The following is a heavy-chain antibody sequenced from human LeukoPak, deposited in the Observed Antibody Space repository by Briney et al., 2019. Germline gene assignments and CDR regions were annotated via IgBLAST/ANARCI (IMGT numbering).Heavy chain of an antibody. CDR3: ARDPGYGGNYDY. CDR1: GFTFSNYW. Sequence: GGSLRLSCTASGFTFSNYWMSWVRQAPGKGLEWVAKIREDGSEEYYVASVRGRFIISRDNAKNSLYLQVSSLRVEDTAVYYCARDPGYGGNYDYWGQGTLVTVSS. D-gene: IGHD5-12*01. CDR2: IREDGSEE. V-gene: IGHV3-7*04. J-gene: IGHJ4*02.